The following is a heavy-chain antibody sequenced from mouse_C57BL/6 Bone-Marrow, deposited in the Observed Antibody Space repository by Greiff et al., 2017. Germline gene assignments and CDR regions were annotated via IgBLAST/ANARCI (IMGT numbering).Heavy chain of an antibody. Sequence: VQLQQSGAELVKPGASVKLSCKASGYTFTSYWMHWVKQRPGQGLEWIGMIHPNSGSTNYNEKFKSKATLTVDKSSSTAYMQLSSLTSEDSAVYYCARRSTVVAVYYYAMDYWGQGTSVTVSS. D-gene: IGHD1-1*01. V-gene: IGHV1-64*01. CDR3: ARRSTVVAVYYYAMDY. J-gene: IGHJ4*01. CDR1: GYTFTSYW. CDR2: IHPNSGST.